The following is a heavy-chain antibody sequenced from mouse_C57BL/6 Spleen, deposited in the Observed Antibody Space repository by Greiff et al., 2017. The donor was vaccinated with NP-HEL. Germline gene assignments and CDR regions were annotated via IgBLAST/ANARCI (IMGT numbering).Heavy chain of an antibody. D-gene: IGHD2-5*01. J-gene: IGHJ2*01. CDR3: ARQSAYYSNYVDYFDY. CDR2: ISSGGSYT. CDR1: GFTFSSYG. Sequence: EVKLMESGGDLVKPGGSLKLSCAASGFTFSSYGMSWVRQTPDKRLEWVATISSGGSYTYYPDSVKGRFTISRDNAKNTLYLQMSSLKSEDTAMYYCARQSAYYSNYVDYFDYWGQGTTLTVSS. V-gene: IGHV5-6*01.